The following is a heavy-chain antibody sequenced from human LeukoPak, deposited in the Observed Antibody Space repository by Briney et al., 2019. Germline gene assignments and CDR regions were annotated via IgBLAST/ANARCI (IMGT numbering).Heavy chain of an antibody. J-gene: IGHJ4*02. D-gene: IGHD2-8*01. Sequence: SVKVSCKASGGTFSSYAISWVRQAPGQGLEWMGGIIPIFGTANYAQKFQGRVTITADESTSTAYMELSSLRSEDTAVYYCARDPPYCTNGVCYTSYFDYWGQGTLVTVSS. CDR1: GGTFSSYA. CDR2: IIPIFGTA. CDR3: ARDPPYCTNGVCYTSYFDY. V-gene: IGHV1-69*01.